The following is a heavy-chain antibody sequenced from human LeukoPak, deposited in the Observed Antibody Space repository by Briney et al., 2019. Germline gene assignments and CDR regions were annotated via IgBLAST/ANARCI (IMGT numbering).Heavy chain of an antibody. J-gene: IGHJ4*02. Sequence: SGPTLVNPTQTLTLTCTFSGFSLTTSGVGVGWIRQPPGKALEWLTLIYWDDDERYSPSLKSRLTIAKDTSKNQVVLTMTNMDPVDTATYYCGHSRQPRVLDYWGQGTLVTVSS. CDR2: IYWDDDE. V-gene: IGHV2-5*02. CDR3: GHSRQPRVLDY. D-gene: IGHD1-14*01. CDR1: GFSLTTSGVG.